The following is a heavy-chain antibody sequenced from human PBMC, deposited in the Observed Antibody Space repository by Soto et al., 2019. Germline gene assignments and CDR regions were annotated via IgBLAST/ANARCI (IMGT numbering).Heavy chain of an antibody. CDR1: CGSLSNYY. D-gene: IGHD3-22*01. CDR3: PRDLDSIGFSHDWFAL. J-gene: IGHJ5*02. Sequence: SEPLSLTCTVSCGSLSNYYWSWIRQPTGKGLEWIGRIYTGGSINYNPSLKSRVTMSVDTSKQQFSLKLTSVTAADTAVYYCPRDLDSIGFSHDWFALFGYRTTVTVSS. CDR2: IYTGGSI. V-gene: IGHV4-4*07.